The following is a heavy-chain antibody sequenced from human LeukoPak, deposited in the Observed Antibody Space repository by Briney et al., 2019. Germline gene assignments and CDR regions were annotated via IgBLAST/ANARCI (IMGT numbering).Heavy chain of an antibody. CDR1: GYSFTSYW. Sequence: GESLQISFQGAGYSFTSYWIGWVRQVPGKGLEWVGIIYPGDSDTRYSPSLQGQVTISAEKSSRTAYLQWSSLKASDTAMYYCARRAGSIDDFWSGSFDYWGQGTLVTVSS. CDR3: ARRAGSIDDFWSGSFDY. CDR2: IYPGDSDT. J-gene: IGHJ4*02. D-gene: IGHD3-3*01. V-gene: IGHV5-51*01.